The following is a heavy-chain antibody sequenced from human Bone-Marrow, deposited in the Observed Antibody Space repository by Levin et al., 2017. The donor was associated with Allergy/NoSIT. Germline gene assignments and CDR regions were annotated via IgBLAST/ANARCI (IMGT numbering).Heavy chain of an antibody. Sequence: SVKVSCTASGDTFSSNSISWVRQAPGQGLEWMGGLIPSFGTPNYAQKFQDRLIITADTSMTTAFMELRSLRLEDTAVYYCARDLGYLGPINWFDSWGQGTVVIVSS. CDR1: GDTFSSNS. CDR2: LIPSFGTP. J-gene: IGHJ5*01. V-gene: IGHV1-69*06. CDR3: ARDLGYLGPINWFDS. D-gene: IGHD2-2*03.